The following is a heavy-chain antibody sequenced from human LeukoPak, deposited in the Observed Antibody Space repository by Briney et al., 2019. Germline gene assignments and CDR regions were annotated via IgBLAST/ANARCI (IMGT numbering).Heavy chain of an antibody. CDR1: GYTFTSYA. D-gene: IGHD3-3*01. CDR2: INAGNGNT. CDR3: ARGRRITIFGVVIMDV. J-gene: IGHJ6*02. V-gene: IGHV1-3*01. Sequence: ASVKVSCKASGYTFTSYAMHWVRQAPGQWLEWMGWINAGNGNTKYSQKFQGRVTITRDTSASTAYMELSSLRSEDTAVYYCARGRRITIFGVVIMDVWGQGTTVTVSS.